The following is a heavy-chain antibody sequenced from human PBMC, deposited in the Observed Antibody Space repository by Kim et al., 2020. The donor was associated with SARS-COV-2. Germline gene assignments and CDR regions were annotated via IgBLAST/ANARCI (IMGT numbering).Heavy chain of an antibody. J-gene: IGHJ4*02. D-gene: IGHD1-26*01. CDR2: ISYDGSNK. Sequence: GGSLRLSCAASGFTFSSYAMHWVRQAPGKGLEWVAVISYDGSNKYYADSVKGRFTISRDNSKNTLYLQMNSLRAEDTAVYYCARPSFVWELFDRGFDYWGQGTLVTVSS. CDR1: GFTFSSYA. V-gene: IGHV3-30*04. CDR3: ARPSFVWELFDRGFDY.